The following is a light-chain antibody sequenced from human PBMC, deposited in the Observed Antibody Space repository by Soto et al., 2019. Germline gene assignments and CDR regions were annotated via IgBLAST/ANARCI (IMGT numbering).Light chain of an antibody. CDR1: SSDVGGYNY. Sequence: QSVLTQPRSVSGSPGQSVTISCTGTSSDVGGYNYVSWYQQHPGNAPKLMIYDVSKRPSGVPDRFSGSKSGNTASLTISGLQAEDEADYYCGSYAGSYTYVFGTGTKLTVL. V-gene: IGLV2-11*01. CDR3: GSYAGSYTYV. CDR2: DVS. J-gene: IGLJ1*01.